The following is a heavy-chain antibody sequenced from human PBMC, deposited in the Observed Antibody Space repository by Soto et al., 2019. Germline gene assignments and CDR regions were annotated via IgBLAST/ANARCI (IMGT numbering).Heavy chain of an antibody. J-gene: IGHJ4*02. D-gene: IGHD6-19*01. Sequence: GESLKISCKGSGYSFTSYWMGWVRQMPGKGLEWMGIIYPGGSDTRYSPSLQRQVTISADKPTRPAYVQWSSLKPSHTAMYYCARAPLIAVAGLIELDYWGPGTLVTVSS. CDR3: ARAPLIAVAGLIELDY. V-gene: IGHV5-51*01. CDR1: GYSFTSYW. CDR2: IYPGGSDT.